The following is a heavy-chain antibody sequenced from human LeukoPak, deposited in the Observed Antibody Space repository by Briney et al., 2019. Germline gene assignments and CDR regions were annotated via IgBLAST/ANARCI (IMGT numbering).Heavy chain of an antibody. D-gene: IGHD3-16*02. CDR1: GYTLSDHY. Sequence: ASVKVSCKASGYTLSDHYLHWVRQAPGQGLEWMGWINGNSGDTNYAQKFQGTVTMTRDTSTNAAYLELGSLRPDDTAVYFCARGNRYYAGAEYFVHWGQGTLVTVSS. CDR3: ARGNRYYAGAEYFVH. J-gene: IGHJ1*01. V-gene: IGHV1-2*02. CDR2: INGNSGDT.